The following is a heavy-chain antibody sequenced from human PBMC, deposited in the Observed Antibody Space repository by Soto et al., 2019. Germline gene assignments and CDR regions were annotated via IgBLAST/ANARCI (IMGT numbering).Heavy chain of an antibody. V-gene: IGHV1-18*01. CDR2: VSAYSGNT. CDR3: AREKWSEALDY. CDR1: GYMLITHG. J-gene: IGHJ4*02. Sequence: VAXVTVSFMPSGYMLITHGISWVLQAPGQLLEWMGWVSAYSGNTDYAQKFQGRVTMTRDTSTSTAYMELRSLTSDDTAVYYCAREKWSEALDYWGQGTLVTVSS. D-gene: IGHD3-3*01.